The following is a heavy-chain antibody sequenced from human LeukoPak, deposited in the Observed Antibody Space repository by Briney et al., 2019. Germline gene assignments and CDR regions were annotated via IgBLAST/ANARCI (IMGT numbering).Heavy chain of an antibody. Sequence: SETLSLTCTVSGGSISSYYWSWIRQPPGKGLEWIGYIYYSGSTNYNPSLKSRVTISVDTSKNQFSLKLSSVTAADTAVYYCARVPMVRGVIIRTWFDPWGQGTLVTVSS. CDR3: ARVPMVRGVIIRTWFDP. J-gene: IGHJ5*02. D-gene: IGHD3-10*01. V-gene: IGHV4-59*01. CDR2: IYYSGST. CDR1: GGSISSYY.